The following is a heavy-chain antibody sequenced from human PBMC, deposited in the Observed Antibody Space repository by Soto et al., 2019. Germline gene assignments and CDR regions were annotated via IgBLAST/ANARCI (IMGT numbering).Heavy chain of an antibody. CDR2: INPNSGGT. CDR3: ARDQSASDFWSGYLGY. CDR1: GYTFTGYY. J-gene: IGHJ4*02. Sequence: GASVKVSCKASGYTFTGYYTHWVRQAPGQGLEWMGWINPNSGGTNYAQKFQGRVTMTRDTSISTAYMELSRLRSDDTAVYYCARDQSASDFWSGYLGYWGQGTLVTVSS. D-gene: IGHD3-3*01. V-gene: IGHV1-2*02.